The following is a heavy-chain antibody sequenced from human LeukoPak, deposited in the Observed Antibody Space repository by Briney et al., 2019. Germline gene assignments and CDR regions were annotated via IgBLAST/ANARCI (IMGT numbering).Heavy chain of an antibody. CDR2: ITISGAYI. J-gene: IGHJ4*02. CDR3: ARALAFDSSGYSACPN. Sequence: PGGSLRLSRAGSGFPFSSYTMNWVPQAPGKGLEWVSSITISGAYIYYSDSVKGRFTISRDNANNSLYLHMNSLGAEDTAVYYCARALAFDSSGYSACPNWGQGTLVTVSS. CDR1: GFPFSSYT. V-gene: IGHV3-21*01. D-gene: IGHD3-22*01.